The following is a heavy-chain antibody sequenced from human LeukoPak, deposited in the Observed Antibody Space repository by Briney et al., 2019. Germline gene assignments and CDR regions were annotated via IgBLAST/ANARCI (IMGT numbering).Heavy chain of an antibody. J-gene: IGHJ4*02. Sequence: SETLSLTCTVSGGSISSFYWSWIRRPPGRGLEWIAYLSHSGSSDSNPSLTSRVTTLVDTSKNQFSLKLTSVTAADTAVYYCAREDYGDYVFGHWGQGTLVTVSS. CDR2: LSHSGSS. V-gene: IGHV4-59*01. CDR3: AREDYGDYVFGH. CDR1: GGSISSFY. D-gene: IGHD4-17*01.